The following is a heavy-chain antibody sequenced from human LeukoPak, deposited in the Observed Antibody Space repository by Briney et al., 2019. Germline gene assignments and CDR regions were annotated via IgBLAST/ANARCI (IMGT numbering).Heavy chain of an antibody. V-gene: IGHV3-7*03. Sequence: GGSLRLSCAASGFTFSNYWMSWVRQAPGKGLGWVANIKQDGSERYYVDSVKGRFTISRDNAKNSLYLQMNSLRAEDTAIYYCARRYFDIWGQGTMVTVSA. CDR2: IKQDGSER. CDR1: GFTFSNYW. D-gene: IGHD3-9*01. CDR3: ARRYFDI. J-gene: IGHJ3*02.